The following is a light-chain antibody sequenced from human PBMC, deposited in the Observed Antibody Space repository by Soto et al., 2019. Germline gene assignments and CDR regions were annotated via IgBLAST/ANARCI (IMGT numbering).Light chain of an antibody. CDR3: QQYDNLPLT. J-gene: IGKJ4*01. Sequence: IQMAQSPSSLSASVGDRVTITCQASHDISTYLNWYQQKPGKAPKLLIYDASSLETGVPSRFSGSGSGTDFTFTISSLQPEDIATYYCQQYDNLPLTFGGGTKVDIK. CDR2: DAS. CDR1: HDISTY. V-gene: IGKV1-33*01.